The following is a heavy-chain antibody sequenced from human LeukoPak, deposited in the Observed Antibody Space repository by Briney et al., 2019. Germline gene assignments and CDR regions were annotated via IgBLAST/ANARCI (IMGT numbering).Heavy chain of an antibody. CDR1: GYTFTGYY. J-gene: IGHJ6*02. V-gene: IGHV1-2*02. Sequence: ASVKVSCKASGYTFTGYYMHWVRQAPGQGLEWMGWINPNSGGTNYAQKFQGRVTMTRDTSISTAYMELSRLRSDDTAVYYCAKRQYCSGGSCYSPKFLYYSYGTDVWGQGTTVTVSS. CDR2: INPNSGGT. D-gene: IGHD2-15*01. CDR3: AKRQYCSGGSCYSPKFLYYSYGTDV.